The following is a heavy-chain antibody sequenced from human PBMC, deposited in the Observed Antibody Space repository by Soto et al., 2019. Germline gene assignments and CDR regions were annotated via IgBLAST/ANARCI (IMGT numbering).Heavy chain of an antibody. J-gene: IGHJ6*02. D-gene: IGHD5-18*01. CDR2: ISYDGSNK. Sequence: GGSLRLSCAASGFTFSSYAMHWVRQAPGKGLEWVAVISYDGSNKYYADSVKGRFTISRDNSKNTLYLQMNSPRAEDTAVYYCARGGYGERDYYYYGMDVWGQGTTVTAP. V-gene: IGHV3-30-3*01. CDR3: ARGGYGERDYYYYGMDV. CDR1: GFTFSSYA.